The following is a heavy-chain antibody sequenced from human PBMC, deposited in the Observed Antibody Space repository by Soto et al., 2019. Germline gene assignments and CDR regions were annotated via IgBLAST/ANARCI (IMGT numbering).Heavy chain of an antibody. CDR2: IIPIFGTA. D-gene: IGHD6-6*01. V-gene: IGHV1-69*13. Sequence: SVKVSCKASGGTFSSYAISWVRQAPGQGLEWMGGIIPIFGTANYAQKFQGRVTITADESTSTAYMELSSLRSEDTAVYYCARAVGRAARDDAFDIWGQGTMVTVSS. CDR3: ARAVGRAARDDAFDI. J-gene: IGHJ3*02. CDR1: GGTFSSYA.